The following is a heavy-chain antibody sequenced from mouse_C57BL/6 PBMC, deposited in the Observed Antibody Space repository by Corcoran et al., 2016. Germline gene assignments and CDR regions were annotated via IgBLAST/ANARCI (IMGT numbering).Heavy chain of an antibody. Sequence: DVQLQESGPGLVKPSQSLSLTCSVTGYSITSGYYWNWIRQFPGNKLEWMGYISYDGSNNYNPSLKNRISITRDTSKNQFFLKLNSVTTEDTATYYCARAEPENYYAMDYWGQGTSVTVSS. CDR1: GYSITSGYY. J-gene: IGHJ4*01. CDR3: ARAEPENYYAMDY. CDR2: ISYDGSN. V-gene: IGHV3-6*01.